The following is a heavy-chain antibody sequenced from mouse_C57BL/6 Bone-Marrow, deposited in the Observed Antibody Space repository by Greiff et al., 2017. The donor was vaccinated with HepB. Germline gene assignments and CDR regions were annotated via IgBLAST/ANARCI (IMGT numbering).Heavy chain of an antibody. CDR3: ARSKSFNYYGSSYGY. Sequence: QVQLQQPGAELVKPGASVKMSCKASGYTFTSYWITWVKQRPGQGLEWIGDFYPGSGSTNYNEKFKSKATLTVDTSSSTAYMQLSSLTSEDSAVYYCARSKSFNYYGSSYGYWGQGTTLTVSS. D-gene: IGHD1-1*01. CDR1: GYTFTSYW. CDR2: FYPGSGST. V-gene: IGHV1-55*01. J-gene: IGHJ2*01.